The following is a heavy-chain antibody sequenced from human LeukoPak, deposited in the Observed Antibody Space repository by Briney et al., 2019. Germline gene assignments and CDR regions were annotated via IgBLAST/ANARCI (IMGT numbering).Heavy chain of an antibody. Sequence: ASVKVSCKASGYTFTTYGITWVRQAPGQGLEWMGWVSAYNGHTKYTQNLQGRVTMTTDTSTSTAYMELRSLRSDDTAVYYCARDSLNIGYCSSTSCLPPDYWGQGTLVTVSS. CDR1: GYTFTTYG. V-gene: IGHV1-18*01. CDR3: ARDSLNIGYCSSTSCLPPDY. J-gene: IGHJ4*02. CDR2: VSAYNGHT. D-gene: IGHD2-2*03.